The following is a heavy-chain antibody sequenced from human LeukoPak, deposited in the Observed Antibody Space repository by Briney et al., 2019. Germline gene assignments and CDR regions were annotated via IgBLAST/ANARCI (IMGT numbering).Heavy chain of an antibody. CDR2: IYTSGST. J-gene: IGHJ6*03. Sequence: SETLSLTCTVSGGSISSGSYYWSWIRQPAGKGLGWIGRIYTSGSTNYNPSLKSRVTISVDTSKNQFSLKLSSVTAADTAVYYCARVDCRNLSYYMDVWGKGTTVTVSS. D-gene: IGHD2-21*01. CDR1: GGSISSGSYY. V-gene: IGHV4-61*02. CDR3: ARVDCRNLSYYMDV.